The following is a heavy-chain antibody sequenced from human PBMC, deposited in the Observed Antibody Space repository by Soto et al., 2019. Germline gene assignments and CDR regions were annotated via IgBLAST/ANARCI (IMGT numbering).Heavy chain of an antibody. Sequence: PGGSLRLSCVPSGFTFSSYGMHWARQAPGKGLEWVAVIWYDGSNKVYADSVKGRFTISRDNSKNTLYLQMNSLRAEDTAVYYCARDLSGDYGALDTWGQGTMVTVS. D-gene: IGHD4-17*01. CDR2: IWYDGSNK. CDR3: ARDLSGDYGALDT. CDR1: GFTFSSYG. V-gene: IGHV3-33*01. J-gene: IGHJ3*02.